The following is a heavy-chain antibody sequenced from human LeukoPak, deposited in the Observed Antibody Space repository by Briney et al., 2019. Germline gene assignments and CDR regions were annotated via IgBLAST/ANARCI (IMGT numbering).Heavy chain of an antibody. CDR2: ISSSSSTI. D-gene: IGHD3-16*01. CDR3: ARLSGGSYYYYYYMDV. CDR1: GFTFSSYS. J-gene: IGHJ6*03. V-gene: IGHV3-48*04. Sequence: PGGSLRLSCAASGFTFSSYSMNWVRQAPGKGLEWVSYISSSSSTIYYADSVKGRFTISRDNAKNSLYLQMNSLRAEDTAVYYCARLSGGSYYYYYYMDVWGKGTTVTVSS.